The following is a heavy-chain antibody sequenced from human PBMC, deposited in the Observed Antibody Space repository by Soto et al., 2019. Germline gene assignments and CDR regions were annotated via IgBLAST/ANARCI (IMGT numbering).Heavy chain of an antibody. J-gene: IGHJ6*04. CDR3: AREGSWGYSYCYYYYYGMDV. D-gene: IGHD5-18*01. V-gene: IGHV6-1*01. CDR2: TYYRSKWYN. Sequence: SQTLSLTCAISGDSVSSNSAAWNWIRQSPSRGLEWLGKTYYRSKWYNEYAESVKSRITINPDTSKNQFSLQLNSVTPEDTAVYYCAREGSWGYSYCYYYYYGMDVWGKGTTVTVSS. CDR1: GDSVSSNSAA.